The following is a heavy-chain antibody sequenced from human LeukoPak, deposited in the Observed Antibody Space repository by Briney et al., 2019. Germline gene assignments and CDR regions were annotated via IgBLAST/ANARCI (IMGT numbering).Heavy chain of an antibody. Sequence: GGSLRLSCAASGFDFDDYAMQWVRQAPGKGLEWVSGISWNSNTKGYADSVKGRFTISRDNAKHSLYLQMDSLRAEDTAVYYCARGGSRHPSPEDYWGRGTLVTVSS. CDR2: ISWNSNTK. CDR3: ARGGSRHPSPEDY. CDR1: GFDFDDYA. J-gene: IGHJ4*02. V-gene: IGHV3-9*01. D-gene: IGHD1-1*01.